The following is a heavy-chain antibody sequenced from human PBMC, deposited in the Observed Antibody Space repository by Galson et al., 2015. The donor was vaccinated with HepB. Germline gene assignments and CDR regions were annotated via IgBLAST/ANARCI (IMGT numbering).Heavy chain of an antibody. CDR1: GFTFSSYG. Sequence: SLRLSCAASGFTFSSYGMHWVRQAPGKGLEWVALISYDGSNKKYVDSVKGRFTISRDNSKNTLYLQMNSLRAEDMAVYYRAFLGNSGSYLAVFDIWGQGTRVTVSS. CDR3: AFLGNSGSYLAVFDI. V-gene: IGHV3-30*03. J-gene: IGHJ3*02. CDR2: ISYDGSNK. D-gene: IGHD1-26*01.